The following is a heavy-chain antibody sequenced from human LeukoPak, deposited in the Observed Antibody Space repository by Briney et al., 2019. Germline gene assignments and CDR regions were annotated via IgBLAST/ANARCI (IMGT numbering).Heavy chain of an antibody. J-gene: IGHJ5*02. CDR1: GGTFSSYA. D-gene: IGHD2-2*01. Sequence: SVKVSCKASGGTFSSYAISWVRQAPAQGLEWMGGIIPIFGTANYAQKFQGRVTITADGSTSTAYMELSSLRSEDTAVYYCARYQLLFYWFDPWGQGTLVTVSS. CDR2: IIPIFGTA. V-gene: IGHV1-69*13. CDR3: ARYQLLFYWFDP.